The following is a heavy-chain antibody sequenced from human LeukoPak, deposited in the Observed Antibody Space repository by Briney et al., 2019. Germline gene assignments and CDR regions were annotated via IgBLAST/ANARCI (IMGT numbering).Heavy chain of an antibody. CDR3: ARVPCSSTSCYAAYDY. V-gene: IGHV1-18*01. CDR1: GYTFTSYG. J-gene: IGHJ4*02. CDR2: ISAYNGNT. Sequence: ASVKVSCKASGYTFTSYGISWVRQAPGQGLEWMGWISAYNGNTNYAQKLQGRVTMTTDTSTSTAYMELRSLRSDDTAVYYCARVPCSSTSCYAAYDYWGQGTLVTVSS. D-gene: IGHD2-2*01.